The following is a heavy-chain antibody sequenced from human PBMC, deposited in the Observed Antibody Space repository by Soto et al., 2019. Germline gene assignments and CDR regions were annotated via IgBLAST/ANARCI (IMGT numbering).Heavy chain of an antibody. CDR2: IYYSGST. J-gene: IGHJ4*02. CDR1: GVSIISYY. D-gene: IGHD2-15*01. CDR3: ARRWGSAADY. V-gene: IGHV4-59*08. Sequence: TLSLTCTVSGVSIISYYWSWIRQPPGKGLEWIGYIYYSGSTNYNPSLKSRVTISVDTSKNQFSLKLSSVTAADTAVYYCARRWGSAADYWGQGTLVTVSS.